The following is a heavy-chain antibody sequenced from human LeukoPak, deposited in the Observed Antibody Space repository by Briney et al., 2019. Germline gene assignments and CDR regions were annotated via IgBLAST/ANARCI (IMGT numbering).Heavy chain of an antibody. V-gene: IGHV3-21*01. Sequence: GGSLRLSCAASGFTFSSYSMTWVRQAPGKGLEWVSSISSSSSYIYYADSVKGRFTISRDNAKNSLYLQMNSLRAEDTAVYYCARDDRAYYFDYWGQGTLVTVSS. J-gene: IGHJ4*02. CDR3: ARDDRAYYFDY. CDR1: GFTFSSYS. CDR2: ISSSSSYI.